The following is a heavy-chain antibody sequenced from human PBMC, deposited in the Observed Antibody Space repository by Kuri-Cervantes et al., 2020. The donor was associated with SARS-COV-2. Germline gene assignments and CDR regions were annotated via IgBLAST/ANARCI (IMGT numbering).Heavy chain of an antibody. J-gene: IGHJ4*02. CDR3: ARDFSSSGGFDY. Sequence: GGSLRLSCAASGFTFSSYSLNWVRQAPGKGLEWVSSISSSSSYIYYADSVKGRFTISRDNAKNSLYLQMNSLRAEDTAVYYCARDFSSSGGFDYWGQGTLVTVSS. CDR2: ISSSSSYI. CDR1: GFTFSSYS. V-gene: IGHV3-21*01. D-gene: IGHD6-6*01.